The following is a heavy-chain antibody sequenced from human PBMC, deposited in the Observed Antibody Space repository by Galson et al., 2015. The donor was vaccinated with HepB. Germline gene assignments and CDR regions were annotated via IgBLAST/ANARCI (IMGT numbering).Heavy chain of an antibody. CDR3: AKRRASRGAFDI. V-gene: IGHV1-8*01. CDR2: MNPNSGNA. Sequence: SVKVSCKASGYTFTSFDINWVRQATGQGLEWMGWMNPNSGNAGYAQRFQGRVTMTRNTSISTAYMELSGLRSEDTAVYYCAKRRASRGAFDIWGQGTMVTVS. D-gene: IGHD3-16*01. J-gene: IGHJ3*02. CDR1: GYTFTSFD.